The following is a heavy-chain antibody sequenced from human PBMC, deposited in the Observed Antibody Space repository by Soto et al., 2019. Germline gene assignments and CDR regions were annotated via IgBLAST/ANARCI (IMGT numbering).Heavy chain of an antibody. CDR2: ISGSGGST. J-gene: IGHJ5*02. CDR1: GFTFSSYA. Sequence: EVQVLESGGGLVQPGGSLRLSCAASGFTFSSYAMSWVRQAPGKGLEWVSAISGSGGSTYYADSVKGRFTISRDNSKNTVYLQMNSLRAEDTAVYYCAKNSPDISGPRWFDPWGQGTLVTVSS. V-gene: IGHV3-23*01. CDR3: AKNSPDISGPRWFDP. D-gene: IGHD3-22*01.